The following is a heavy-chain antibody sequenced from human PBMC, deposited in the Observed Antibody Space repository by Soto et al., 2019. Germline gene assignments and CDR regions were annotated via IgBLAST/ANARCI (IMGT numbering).Heavy chain of an antibody. CDR2: IYWDDDK. V-gene: IGHV2-5*02. CDR3: AHSVYYDSSGDFDY. D-gene: IGHD3-22*01. CDR1: GFSLSTSGVG. J-gene: IGHJ4*02. Sequence: QITLKESGPTLVKPTQTLTLTCTFSGFSLSTSGVGVGWIRQPPGKALEWLALIYWDDDKRYSPSLKSRLTITKHTSKNQVVLTMTNMDPVDTATYSWAHSVYYDSSGDFDYWGQGTLVTVSA.